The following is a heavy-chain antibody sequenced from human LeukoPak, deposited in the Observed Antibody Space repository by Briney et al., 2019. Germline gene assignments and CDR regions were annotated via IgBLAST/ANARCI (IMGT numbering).Heavy chain of an antibody. CDR1: GFTFSTYG. J-gene: IGHJ4*02. CDR2: IRSDGNEK. D-gene: IGHD2-15*01. CDR3: AQERDRRGYFDY. V-gene: IGHV3-30*02. Sequence: PGGSPRLSCAASGFTFSTYGMHWVRQAPGKRLEWVTFIRSDGNEKYYADSVKGRFTISRDNSKSTLYLQMNSLRAEDTAVYYCAQERDRRGYFDYWGQGALGTVSS.